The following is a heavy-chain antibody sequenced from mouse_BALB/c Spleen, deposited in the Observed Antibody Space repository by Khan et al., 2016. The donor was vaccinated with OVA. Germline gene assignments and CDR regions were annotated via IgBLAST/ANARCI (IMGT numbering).Heavy chain of an antibody. CDR3: ARQGGIYDGPFDY. V-gene: IGHV5-9-3*01. Sequence: EVELVESGGGLVKPGGSLKLSCAASGFTFNNYAMSWVRQTPEKRLEWVATVSSGGSYTYYPDSVKGRFPISRDNAKNTLSLQMSSLRSEDTAMYYCARQGGIYDGPFDYWGQGTTLTVSS. D-gene: IGHD2-3*01. J-gene: IGHJ2*01. CDR1: GFTFNNYA. CDR2: VSSGGSYT.